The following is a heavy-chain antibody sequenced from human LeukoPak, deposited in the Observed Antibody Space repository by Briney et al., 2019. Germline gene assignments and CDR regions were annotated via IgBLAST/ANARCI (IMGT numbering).Heavy chain of an antibody. V-gene: IGHV1-2*02. CDR2: IGPHSSAT. J-gene: IGHJ4*02. CDR1: GLTFTDYY. CDR3: AREGNGLLSKDFDY. D-gene: IGHD2/OR15-2a*01. Sequence: GASMKVSWKSSGLTFTDYYMHWVRRAPGHGLEWMRYIGPHSSATSSPQEFQGRVTMTRDTSMSTAYMELTRLTSDDTAVYYCAREGNGLLSKDFDYWGQGTLVTVSS.